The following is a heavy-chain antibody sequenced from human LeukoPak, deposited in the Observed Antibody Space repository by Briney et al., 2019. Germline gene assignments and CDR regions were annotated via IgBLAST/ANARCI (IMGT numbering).Heavy chain of an antibody. D-gene: IGHD3-3*01. CDR1: GFTFSNYW. CDR3: ADPFGDAFDM. CDR2: INHDGSST. V-gene: IGHV3-74*01. Sequence: GPLRLSCAASGFTFSNYWMHWVRQAPGKGLVWVSHINHDGSSTTYADSAKGRFTISRDNAKNTLYLQMNSLRAEDTAVYYCADPFGDAFDMWGQGTMVTVSS. J-gene: IGHJ3*02.